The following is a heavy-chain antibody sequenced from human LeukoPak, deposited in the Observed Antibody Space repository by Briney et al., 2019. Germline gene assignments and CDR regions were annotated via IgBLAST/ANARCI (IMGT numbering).Heavy chain of an antibody. V-gene: IGHV4-39*01. D-gene: IGHD4-17*01. J-gene: IGHJ4*02. Sequence: SETLSLTCTVSGGSISSSSYYWGWVRQPPGKGLEWIGSIYYSGSTYYNPSLKSRVTISVDTSKNQFSLKLSSVTAADTAVYYCARHDYGDYVSPYYFDYWGQGTLVTVSS. CDR3: ARHDYGDYVSPYYFDY. CDR2: IYYSGST. CDR1: GGSISSSSYY.